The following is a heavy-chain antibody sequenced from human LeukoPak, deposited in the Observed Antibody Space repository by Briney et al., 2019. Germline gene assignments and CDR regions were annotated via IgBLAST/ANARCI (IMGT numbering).Heavy chain of an antibody. Sequence: NPGGSLRLSCAASGFTFSSYSMNWVRQAPGKGLEWVSSISSSSYIYYADSVKGRFTISRDNAKNSLYLQMNSLRAEDTAVYYCARAARYHLDAFDIWGQGTMVTVSS. CDR2: ISSSSYI. CDR1: GFTFSSYS. V-gene: IGHV3-21*01. CDR3: ARAARYHLDAFDI. D-gene: IGHD6-6*01. J-gene: IGHJ3*02.